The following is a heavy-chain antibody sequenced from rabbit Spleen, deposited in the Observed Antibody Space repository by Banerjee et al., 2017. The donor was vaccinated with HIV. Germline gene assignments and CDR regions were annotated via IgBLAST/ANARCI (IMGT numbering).Heavy chain of an antibody. CDR2: IYIIETDT. Sequence: QEQLEESGGDLVKPGASLTLTCTASGFSFSSGYDMCWVRQAPGKGLEWIACIYIIETDTKYANWAKGRFTISKTSSTTVTLQMTSLTAADTATYFCARTYAGSSGHSYFFKLWGPGTPVTVS. CDR1: GFSFSSGYD. D-gene: IGHD8-1*01. V-gene: IGHV1S45*01. J-gene: IGHJ4*01. CDR3: ARTYAGSSGHSYFFKL.